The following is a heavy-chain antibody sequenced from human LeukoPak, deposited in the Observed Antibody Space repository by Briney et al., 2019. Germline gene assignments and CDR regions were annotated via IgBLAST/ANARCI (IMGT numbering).Heavy chain of an antibody. CDR3: ASSGHYCSGGSCYSGSNWFDP. CDR1: GYSFTSYW. D-gene: IGHD2-15*01. CDR2: IYPGDSDT. Sequence: GESLKISCKGSGYSFTSYWIGWVRQMPGKGLEWMGIIYPGDSDTRYSPSFQGQVTISADKSISTAYLQWSSLKASDTAMYYCASSGHYCSGGSCYSGSNWFDPWGQGTLVTVSS. V-gene: IGHV5-51*01. J-gene: IGHJ5*02.